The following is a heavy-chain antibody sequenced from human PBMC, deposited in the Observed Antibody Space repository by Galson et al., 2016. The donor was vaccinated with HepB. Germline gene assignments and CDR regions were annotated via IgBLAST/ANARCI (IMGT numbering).Heavy chain of an antibody. V-gene: IGHV5-51*01. CDR2: IYPGDSDT. D-gene: IGHD6-19*01. CDR3: ARRSAAGSGWSLEYHFDY. CDR1: GYSFTNYW. Sequence: QSGAEVKKPGESLKISCKGSGYSFTNYWIGWVRQMPGKGLEWMGIIYPGDSDTRYSQSFEGQVTISADKSISTAYLQWSSLKASDTAMYYCARRSAAGSGWSLEYHFDYWRQGTLVTVSS. J-gene: IGHJ4*02.